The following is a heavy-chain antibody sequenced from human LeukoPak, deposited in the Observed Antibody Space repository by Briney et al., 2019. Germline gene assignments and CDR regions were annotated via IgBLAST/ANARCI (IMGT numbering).Heavy chain of an antibody. J-gene: IGHJ6*02. V-gene: IGHV1-18*01. Sequence: ASVKVSCKASGYTFTSYGISWVRQAPGQGLEWMGWISAYNGNTNYAQKLQGRVTMTTDTSTSTAYMELRSLRSDDTAVYYCARAGPHFYSTYGMDVWGQGTTVTASS. CDR1: GYTFTSYG. CDR3: ARAGPHFYSTYGMDV. CDR2: ISAYNGNT. D-gene: IGHD6-13*01.